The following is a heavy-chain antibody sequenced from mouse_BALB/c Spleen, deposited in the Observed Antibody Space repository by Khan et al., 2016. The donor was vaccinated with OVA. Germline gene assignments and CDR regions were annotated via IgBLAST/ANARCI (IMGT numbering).Heavy chain of an antibody. Sequence: EVKLLESGPGLVKPSQSLSLTCTVTGYSITSEYTWNWIRQFPGHKLEWMGSISYSGNTRYNPSLKSRISITRDTSKNQFFLQLNSVTSEDTATYYCARKDYYDYDPFPYWGQGTLVTVSA. CDR3: ARKDYYDYDPFPY. D-gene: IGHD2-4*01. V-gene: IGHV3-2*02. J-gene: IGHJ3*01. CDR1: GYSITSEYT. CDR2: ISYSGNT.